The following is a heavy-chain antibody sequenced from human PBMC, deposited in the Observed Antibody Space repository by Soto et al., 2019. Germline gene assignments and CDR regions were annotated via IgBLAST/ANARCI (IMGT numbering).Heavy chain of an antibody. J-gene: IGHJ5*02. CDR3: ARFEGGWFDP. V-gene: IGHV4-30-2*01. D-gene: IGHD3-16*01. Sequence: SETLSLTCAVSGGSISSGGYSWSWIRQPPGKGLEWIGYTYHSGSTYYNPSLKSRVTISVDRSKNQFSLKLSSVTAADTAVYYCARFEGGWFDPWGQGTLVTVSS. CDR1: GGSISSGGYS. CDR2: TYHSGST.